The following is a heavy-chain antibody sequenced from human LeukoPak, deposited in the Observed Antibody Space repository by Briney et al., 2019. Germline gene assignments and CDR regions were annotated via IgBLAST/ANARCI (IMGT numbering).Heavy chain of an antibody. CDR2: ISAYNGNT. CDR1: GYTYTSYG. J-gene: IGHJ6*02. CDR3: ARVDDILTGYRGMDV. V-gene: IGHV1-18*01. Sequence: ASVKVSCKASGYTYTSYGISWVRQAPGQGLEWMGWISAYNGNTNYAQKLQGRVTMTTDTSTSTAYMELRSLRSDDTAVYYCARVDDILTGYRGMDVWGQGTTVTVSS. D-gene: IGHD3-9*01.